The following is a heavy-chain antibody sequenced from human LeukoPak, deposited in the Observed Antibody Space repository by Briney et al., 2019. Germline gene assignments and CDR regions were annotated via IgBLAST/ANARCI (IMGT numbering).Heavy chain of an antibody. CDR2: IYYSGST. J-gene: IGHJ3*02. Sequence: SETLSLTCTVSGGSISSSSYYWGWLRQPPGKGLEWIGSIYYSGSTYYNPSLKSRVTISVDTSKNQFSLKLSPVTAADTAVYYCARDSYYYDSSGYSSRRAFDIWGQGTMVTVSS. CDR3: ARDSYYYDSSGYSSRRAFDI. V-gene: IGHV4-39*07. D-gene: IGHD3-22*01. CDR1: GGSISSSSYY.